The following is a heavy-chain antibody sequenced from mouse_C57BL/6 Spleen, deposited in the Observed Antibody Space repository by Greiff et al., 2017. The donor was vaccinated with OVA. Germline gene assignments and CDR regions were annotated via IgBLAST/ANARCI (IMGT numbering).Heavy chain of an antibody. CDR1: GYAFSSSW. J-gene: IGHJ2*01. V-gene: IGHV1-82*01. Sequence: QVQLQQSGPELVKPGASVKISCKASGYAFSSSWMNWVKQRPGKGLEWIGRIYPGDGDTNYNGKFKGKATLTADKSSSTAYMQLSSLTSEDSAVYFCARLDFDYWGQGTTLTVSS. CDR2: IYPGDGDT. CDR3: ARLDFDY.